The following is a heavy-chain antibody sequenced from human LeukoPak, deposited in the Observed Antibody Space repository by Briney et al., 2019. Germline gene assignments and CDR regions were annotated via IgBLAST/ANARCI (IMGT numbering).Heavy chain of an antibody. D-gene: IGHD2-2*01. CDR1: GYSISSGYY. CDR2: IYRSGST. CDR3: ARGDCSSTICYSPMDV. V-gene: IGHV4-38-2*02. J-gene: IGHJ6*03. Sequence: SETLSLTCTVPGYSISSGYYWGWIRQPPGKGLEWIGSIYRSGSTNYNPSLKSRVTISVDTSKNQFSLKVNSVTAADTALYYCARGDCSSTICYSPMDVWGKGTTVTVSS.